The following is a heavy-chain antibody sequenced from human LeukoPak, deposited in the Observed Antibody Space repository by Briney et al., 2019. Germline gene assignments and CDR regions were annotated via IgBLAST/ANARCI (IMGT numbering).Heavy chain of an antibody. D-gene: IGHD2-2*01. V-gene: IGHV4-34*01. CDR2: INHSGST. J-gene: IGHJ4*02. CDR3: ARGSVVVVPAAMIFKY. Sequence: PSETLPLTCAVYGGSFRGYYWRWIRQPPGKGLEWIGEINHSGSTNYNPSLKSRVTISVDTSKTQFSLKLSSVTAADTAVYYCARGSVVVVPAAMIFKYCGQGTLVTVSS. CDR1: GGSFRGYY.